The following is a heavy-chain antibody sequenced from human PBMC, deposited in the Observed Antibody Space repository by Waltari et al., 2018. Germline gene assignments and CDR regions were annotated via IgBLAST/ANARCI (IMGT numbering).Heavy chain of an antibody. J-gene: IGHJ4*02. V-gene: IGHV1-69*05. Sequence: QVQLVQSGAEVKKPGSSVKVSCKASGGTFSSYAISWVRQAPGQGLEWMGGIIPIFGTANYAQKFQGRVTITTDESTSTAYMELSRLRSDDTAVYYCARDGSRGSDFDYWGQGTLVTVSS. CDR2: IIPIFGTA. D-gene: IGHD6-19*01. CDR3: ARDGSRGSDFDY. CDR1: GGTFSSYA.